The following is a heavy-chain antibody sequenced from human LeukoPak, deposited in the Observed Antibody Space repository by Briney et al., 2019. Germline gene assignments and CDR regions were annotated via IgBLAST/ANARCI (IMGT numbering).Heavy chain of an antibody. CDR1: GGSFSGYY. CDR2: IYYSGST. D-gene: IGHD6-19*01. Sequence: PSETLSLTCAVYGGSFSGYYWSWIRQPPGKGLEWIGYIYYSGSTNYNPSLKSRVTISVDTSKNQFSLKLSSVTAADTAVYYCARHGSGCLDYWGQGTLVTVSS. V-gene: IGHV4-59*08. J-gene: IGHJ4*02. CDR3: ARHGSGCLDY.